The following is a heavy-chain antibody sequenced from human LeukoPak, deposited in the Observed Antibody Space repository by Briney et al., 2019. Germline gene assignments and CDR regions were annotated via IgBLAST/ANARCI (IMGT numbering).Heavy chain of an antibody. CDR3: ATYRQVLLPFES. J-gene: IGHJ4*02. Sequence: PGGSLRLSCAASGFTFSSYDMHWVRQAPGKGLEWVSSIFPSGGEIHYADSVRGRFTISRDNSKSTLSLQMNSLRAEDAAIYYCATYRQVLLPFESWGQGTLVTVSS. V-gene: IGHV3-NL1*01. CDR1: GFTFSSYD. CDR2: IFPSGGEI. D-gene: IGHD2-8*02.